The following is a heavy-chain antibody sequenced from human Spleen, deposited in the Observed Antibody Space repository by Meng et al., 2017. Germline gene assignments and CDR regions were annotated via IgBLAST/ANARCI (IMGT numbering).Heavy chain of an antibody. V-gene: IGHV3-23*04. CDR2: ISGSGGST. CDR3: AKDKTGTNDD. CDR1: GFTFSSYG. Sequence: EVKLVESGGGLAQPGGSLRLSWAASGFTFSSYGMSWVRQAPGKGLEWVATISGSGGSTYYADSVKGRFTISRDNSKNALYLQMNSLRVEDTAVYYCAKDKTGTNDDWGQGTLVTVSS. J-gene: IGHJ4*02. D-gene: IGHD1-1*01.